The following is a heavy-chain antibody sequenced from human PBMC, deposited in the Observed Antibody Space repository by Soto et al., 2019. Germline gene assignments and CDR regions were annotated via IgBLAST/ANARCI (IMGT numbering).Heavy chain of an antibody. V-gene: IGHV3-23*01. D-gene: IGHD3-22*01. CDR1: GFTFDSYA. J-gene: IGHJ3*02. CDR3: AKEAQTYYYDSSGYYERHDAFDI. CDR2: ISGSGGST. Sequence: GGSLRLSCVASGFTFDSYAMSWVRQAPGKGLEWVSAISGSGGSTYYADSVKGRFTISRDNSKNTLYLQMNSLRAEDTAVYYCAKEAQTYYYDSSGYYERHDAFDIWGQGTMVTVSS.